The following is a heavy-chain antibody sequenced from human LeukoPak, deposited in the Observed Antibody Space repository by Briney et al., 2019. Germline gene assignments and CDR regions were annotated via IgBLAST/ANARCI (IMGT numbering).Heavy chain of an antibody. Sequence: GGSLRLSCAASGFTFSSYEMNWVRRAPGKGLEWVSYTGDSGTTIYYADSVKGRFTISRDNAKNSLYLQMNSLRAEDTAVYYCARETETYYYDSSGYSLDYWGQGTLVTVSS. D-gene: IGHD3-22*01. CDR1: GFTFSSYE. J-gene: IGHJ4*02. CDR3: ARETETYYYDSSGYSLDY. CDR2: TGDSGTTI. V-gene: IGHV3-48*03.